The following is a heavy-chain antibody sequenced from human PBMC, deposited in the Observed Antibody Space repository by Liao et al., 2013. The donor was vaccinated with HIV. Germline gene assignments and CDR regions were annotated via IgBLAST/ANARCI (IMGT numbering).Heavy chain of an antibody. CDR2: MYYSGST. CDR3: ARGTIFGPDY. V-gene: IGHV4-39*07. CDR1: GGSISSSSYY. D-gene: IGHD3-3*01. J-gene: IGHJ4*02. Sequence: QLQLQESGPGLVKPSETLSLTCTVSGGSISSSSYYWGWIRQPPGKGLEWIGSMYYSGSTNYNPSLKSRVTMSVDTSKNQFSLKLSSVTAADTAVYYCARGTIFGPDYWGQGTLVTVSS.